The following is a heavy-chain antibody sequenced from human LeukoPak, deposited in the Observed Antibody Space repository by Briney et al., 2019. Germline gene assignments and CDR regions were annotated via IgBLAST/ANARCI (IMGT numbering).Heavy chain of an antibody. CDR1: GFTFSGSA. CDR2: IRSKANSYAT. Sequence: GGSLKLSCAASGFTFSGSAMHWVRQASGKGLEWVGRIRSKANSYATAYAASVKGRFTISRDDSKNTAYLQMNSLKTEDTAVYYCVPRYGSGSYTFDYWGQGTLVTVSS. V-gene: IGHV3-73*01. CDR3: VPRYGSGSYTFDY. J-gene: IGHJ4*02. D-gene: IGHD3-10*01.